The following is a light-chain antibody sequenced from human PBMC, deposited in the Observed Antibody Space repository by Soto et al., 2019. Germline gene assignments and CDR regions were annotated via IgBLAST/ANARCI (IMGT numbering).Light chain of an antibody. J-gene: IGKJ3*01. CDR1: QSVSSGY. CDR2: GAS. Sequence: EMVLTQSPGTLSLSPGERAILSCRASQSVSSGYLAWYQQKPGQVTRLLIYGASSRATGIPDRFSGSGSGTDFTLTISRLESEDFAVYYCQQYGSSPPFTFGPGTKVDIK. CDR3: QQYGSSPPFT. V-gene: IGKV3-20*01.